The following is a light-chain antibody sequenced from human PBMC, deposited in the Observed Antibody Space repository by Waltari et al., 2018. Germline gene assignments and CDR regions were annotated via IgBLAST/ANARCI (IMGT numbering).Light chain of an antibody. CDR2: VNSDGSH. J-gene: IGLJ3*02. V-gene: IGLV4-69*01. CDR1: SGHSRTV. Sequence: QLVLTQSPSASASLGASVKLTCTLSSGHSRTVLAWHQQQPEKGPRSLMQVNSDGSHSKGDEIPDRFSGSSSGAERYLTISSLQSEDEADYYCQTGGHGTWVFGGGTKLTVL. CDR3: QTGGHGTWV.